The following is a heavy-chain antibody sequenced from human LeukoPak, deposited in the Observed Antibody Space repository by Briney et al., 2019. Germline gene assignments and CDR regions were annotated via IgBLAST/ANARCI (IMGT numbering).Heavy chain of an antibody. CDR1: GFTFSSYG. CDR2: IWYDGSNK. J-gene: IGHJ4*02. D-gene: IGHD3-10*01. CDR3: AKGGWFGELFPLDY. V-gene: IGHV3-33*06. Sequence: AGRSLRLSCAASGFTFSSYGMHWVRQASGKGLEWVAVIWYDGSNKYYADSVKGRFTISRDNSKNTLYLQMNSLRAEDTAVYYCAKGGWFGELFPLDYWGQGTLVTVSS.